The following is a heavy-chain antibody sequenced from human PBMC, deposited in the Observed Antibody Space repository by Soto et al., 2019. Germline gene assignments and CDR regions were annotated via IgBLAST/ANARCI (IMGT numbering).Heavy chain of an antibody. J-gene: IGHJ4*02. V-gene: IGHV3-15*01. CDR1: GFAFSKAW. Sequence: GGALRLSCAASGFAFSKAWRSWVRQGRGTGLEWVGGIKSKTDAGTTDYAAPVKGRLTISRDDSKNTLYLQMNSLKTEDTAVYYCTTANRHSSSSRRASSGNHLDHWRQGIQVTVS. CDR3: TTANRHSSSSRRASSGNHLDH. D-gene: IGHD6-13*01. CDR2: IKSKTDAGTT.